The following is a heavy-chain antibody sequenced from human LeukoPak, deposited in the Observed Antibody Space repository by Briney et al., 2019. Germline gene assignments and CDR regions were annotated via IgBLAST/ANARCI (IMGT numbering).Heavy chain of an antibody. Sequence: GGSLRLSCAASGFTFSSYWMHWVRQAPGKGLVWVSRINSDGSSTSYADSVKGRFTTSRDNAKNTLYLQMNSLRAEDTAVYYCARDGDYDFWSGYLHYFDYWGQGTLVTVSS. D-gene: IGHD3-3*01. V-gene: IGHV3-74*01. CDR2: INSDGSST. CDR3: ARDGDYDFWSGYLHYFDY. CDR1: GFTFSSYW. J-gene: IGHJ4*02.